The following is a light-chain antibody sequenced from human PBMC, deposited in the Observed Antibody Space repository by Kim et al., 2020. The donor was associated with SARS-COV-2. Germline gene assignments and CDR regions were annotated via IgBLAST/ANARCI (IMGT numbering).Light chain of an antibody. J-gene: IGLJ3*02. CDR3: NSRESSANHWM. Sequence: SSELTQDPAVSVALGQTVRITCQGDSLRSYYASWYQQKPGQAPVLDFYGKNNRPSGIPDRFSGSYSGNTASLTITAAQAEDEADYYCNSRESSANHWMFG. CDR1: SLRSYY. CDR2: GKN. V-gene: IGLV3-19*01.